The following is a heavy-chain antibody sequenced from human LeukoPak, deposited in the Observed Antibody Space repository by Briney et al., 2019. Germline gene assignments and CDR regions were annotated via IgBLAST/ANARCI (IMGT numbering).Heavy chain of an antibody. Sequence: GASVKVSCKASGGTFSSYAISWVRQAPGQGLEWMGRIIPIFGTANYAQKFQGRVTITTDESTSTAYMELSSLRSEDTAVYYCASRGSGCYFDYWGQGTLVTVSS. D-gene: IGHD3-22*01. CDR3: ASRGSGCYFDY. J-gene: IGHJ4*02. CDR1: GGTFSSYA. V-gene: IGHV1-69*05. CDR2: IIPIFGTA.